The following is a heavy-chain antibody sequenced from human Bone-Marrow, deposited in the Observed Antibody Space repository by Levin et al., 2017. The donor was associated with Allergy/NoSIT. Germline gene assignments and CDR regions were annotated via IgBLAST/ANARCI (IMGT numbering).Heavy chain of an antibody. CDR2: MNPNSGNT. Sequence: PLASVKVSCKASGYTFTSYDINWVRQATGQGLEWMGWMNPNSGNTGYAQKFQGRVTMTRNTSISTAYMELSSLRSEDTAVYYCASQYCSGGSCYPRNWFDPWGQGTLVTVSS. CDR1: GYTFTSYD. D-gene: IGHD2-15*01. J-gene: IGHJ5*02. V-gene: IGHV1-8*01. CDR3: ASQYCSGGSCYPRNWFDP.